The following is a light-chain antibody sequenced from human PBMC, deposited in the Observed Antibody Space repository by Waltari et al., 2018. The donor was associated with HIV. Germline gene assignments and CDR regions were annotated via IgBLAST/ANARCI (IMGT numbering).Light chain of an antibody. CDR1: SSDVGGSKY. CDR2: EVN. J-gene: IGLJ3*02. V-gene: IGLV2-8*01. Sequence: GSPGQSVTISCTGTSSDVGGSKYVSWYQQHPGKAPKLMIYEVNKRPSWVPDRFSGSKSANTASLTVSGLQADDEADYYCNSYAGSNNWVFGGGTKLTVL. CDR3: NSYAGSNNWV.